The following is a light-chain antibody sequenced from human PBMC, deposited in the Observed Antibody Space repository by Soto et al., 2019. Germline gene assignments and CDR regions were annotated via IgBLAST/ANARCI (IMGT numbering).Light chain of an antibody. V-gene: IGKV3D-20*02. J-gene: IGKJ4*01. CDR3: QQRSNWPPALS. CDR2: GAS. Sequence: EIVLTQSPGTLSLSPGEGATLSCRASQSVSNNYLAWYQQKPGQAPRLLIYGASNRATGIPDRFSGSGSGTDFTLTISSLEPEDFAVYYCQQRSNWPPALSFGGGTKVDIK. CDR1: QSVSNNY.